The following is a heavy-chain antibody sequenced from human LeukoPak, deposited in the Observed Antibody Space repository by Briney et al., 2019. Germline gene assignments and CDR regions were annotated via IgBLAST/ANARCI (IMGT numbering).Heavy chain of an antibody. D-gene: IGHD6-13*01. J-gene: IGHJ4*02. CDR3: AKSSSWYWEY. CDR2: IRGSGGSS. CDR1: GFTFSTYA. Sequence: GGSLRLSCAASGFTFSTYAMTWVRQAPGKGLEWVSTIRGSGGSSYYRDSVKGRFTISRDNSKNTLYLQMNSLRAEDTALYYCAKSSSWYWEYWGQGTLVTVSS. V-gene: IGHV3-23*01.